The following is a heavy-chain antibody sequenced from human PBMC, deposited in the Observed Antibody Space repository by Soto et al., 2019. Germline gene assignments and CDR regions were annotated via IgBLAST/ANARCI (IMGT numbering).Heavy chain of an antibody. V-gene: IGHV1-24*01. J-gene: IGHJ5*02. CDR1: GYTLTELS. D-gene: IGHD2-2*01. Sequence: ASVKVSCKVSGYTLTELSMHWVRQAPGKGLEWMGGFDPEDGETIYAQKFQGRVTMTEDTSTDTAYMELSSLRSEDTAVYYCATSACSSPSCYLDWFDPWGQGTLVTVYS. CDR3: ATSACSSPSCYLDWFDP. CDR2: FDPEDGET.